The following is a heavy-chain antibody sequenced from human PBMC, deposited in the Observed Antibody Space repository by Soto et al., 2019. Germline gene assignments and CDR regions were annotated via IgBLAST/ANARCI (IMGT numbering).Heavy chain of an antibody. CDR1: GYTFTGYY. CDR2: INPNSGGT. V-gene: IGHV1-2*04. CDR3: ARGVPQWVPEPAAFDI. J-gene: IGHJ3*02. D-gene: IGHD1-26*01. Sequence: ASVKVSCKASGYTFTGYYMHWVRQAPGQGLEWKGWINPNSGGTNYAQKFQGWVTMTRDTSISTAYMELSRLRSDDTAVYYCARGVPQWVPEPAAFDIWGQGTMVTV.